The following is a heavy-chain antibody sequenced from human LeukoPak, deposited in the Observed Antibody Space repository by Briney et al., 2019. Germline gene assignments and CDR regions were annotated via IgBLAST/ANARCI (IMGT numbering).Heavy chain of an antibody. Sequence: GGSLRLSCAASGFTFSSYAMSWVRQAPGKGLEWVSGISGSGGSTYYAGSVKGRFTISRDNSKNTLYLQMNSLRAEDTAVYYCARLPLYGGNSVDAFDIWGQGTMVTVSS. D-gene: IGHD2-21*02. CDR1: GFTFSSYA. V-gene: IGHV3-23*01. CDR2: ISGSGGST. CDR3: ARLPLYGGNSVDAFDI. J-gene: IGHJ3*02.